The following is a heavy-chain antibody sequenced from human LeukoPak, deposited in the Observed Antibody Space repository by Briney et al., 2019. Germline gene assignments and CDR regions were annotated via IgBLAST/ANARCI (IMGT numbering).Heavy chain of an antibody. CDR3: ARGWLQLNSHFDY. V-gene: IGHV1-69*04. CDR2: IIPILGIA. Sequence: ASVKVSCKASGGTFSSYAISWVRQAPGQGLEWMGRIIPILGIANYAQKFQGRVTITADKSTSTAYMELSSLRSEDTAVYYCARGWLQLNSHFDYWGQGTQVTVSS. D-gene: IGHD5-24*01. J-gene: IGHJ4*02. CDR1: GGTFSSYA.